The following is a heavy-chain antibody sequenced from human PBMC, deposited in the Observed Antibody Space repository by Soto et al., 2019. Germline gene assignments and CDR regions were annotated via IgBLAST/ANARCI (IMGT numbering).Heavy chain of an antibody. D-gene: IGHD2-21*01. Sequence: SETLSLTCAVYGGSFSGYYWSWIRQPPGKGLEWIGEINHSGSTNYNPSLKSRVTISVDTSKNQFSLKLSSVTAADTAVYYCARGHSVADAFDIWGQGTMVTVSS. CDR3: ARGHSVADAFDI. CDR1: GGSFSGYY. J-gene: IGHJ3*02. V-gene: IGHV4-34*01. CDR2: INHSGST.